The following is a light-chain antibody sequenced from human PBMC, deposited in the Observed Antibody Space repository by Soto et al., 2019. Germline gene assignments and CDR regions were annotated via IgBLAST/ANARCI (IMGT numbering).Light chain of an antibody. CDR1: QSFNSIY. V-gene: IGKV3-15*01. CDR2: GAS. Sequence: EIVLTQSPGTLSLSPGERATLSCRASQSFNSIYLAWYQVKPGQSPRLLIYGASTRATGIPARFSGSGSGTQFTLTISSLQSEDFAVYYCQQYNNWPWTFGQGTKVDIK. CDR3: QQYNNWPWT. J-gene: IGKJ1*01.